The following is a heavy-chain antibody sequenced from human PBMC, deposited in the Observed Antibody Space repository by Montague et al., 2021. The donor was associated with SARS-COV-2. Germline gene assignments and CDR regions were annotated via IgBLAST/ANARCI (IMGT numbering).Heavy chain of an antibody. D-gene: IGHD1-26*01. V-gene: IGHV4-34*01. CDR3: AGGELELHTRDYYYYGMDV. CDR1: GGSFSGYS. J-gene: IGHJ6*02. CDR2: INHSGST. Sequence: SETLSLTCAVYGGSFSGYSWSWIRQPPGKGLELIGEINHSGSTKYNPSLKSRVTISIDTCKNQFSLKLSSVTAADTAVYYSAGGELELHTRDYYYYGMDVWGQGTTVTVSS.